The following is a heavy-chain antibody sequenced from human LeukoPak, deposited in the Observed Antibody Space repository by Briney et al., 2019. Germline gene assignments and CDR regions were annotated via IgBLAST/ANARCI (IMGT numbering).Heavy chain of an antibody. Sequence: GGSLRLSCAASGFTLSSYGMHWVRQAPGKGLEWVAFIRYDGSNKYYADSVKGRFTISRDNSKNTLYLQMNSLRAEDTAVYYCAKLQIRETYYYDSSGYHFDYWGQGTLVTVSS. V-gene: IGHV3-30*02. CDR3: AKLQIRETYYYDSSGYHFDY. J-gene: IGHJ4*02. D-gene: IGHD3-22*01. CDR2: IRYDGSNK. CDR1: GFTLSSYG.